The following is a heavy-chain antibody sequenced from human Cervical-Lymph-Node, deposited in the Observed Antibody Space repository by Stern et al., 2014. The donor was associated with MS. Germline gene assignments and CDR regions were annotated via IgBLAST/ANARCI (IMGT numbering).Heavy chain of an antibody. V-gene: IGHV3-53*01. CDR3: VRGPQDTSYYFDY. CDR2: IYSDDST. J-gene: IGHJ4*02. CDR1: GFSVSTNY. Sequence: EVQLEESGGGLIQPGGSLRLSCAASGFSVSTNYMNWVRQAPGKGLEWVSVIYSDDSTYYTDSVKGRFTISRDNSKNTLYLQMNGLRAEDTAVYYCVRGPQDTSYYFDYWGQGTLVAVSS.